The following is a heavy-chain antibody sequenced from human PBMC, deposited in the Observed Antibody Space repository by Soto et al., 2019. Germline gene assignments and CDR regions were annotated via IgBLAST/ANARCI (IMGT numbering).Heavy chain of an antibody. Sequence: SETLSLTCTVSGGSISSSSYYWGWIRQPPGKGLEWIGSIYYSGSTYYNPSLKSRVTISVDTSKNQFSLKLSSVTAADTAVYYCARRSAVGGFLDYWGQGTLVTVSS. D-gene: IGHD5-12*01. J-gene: IGHJ4*02. CDR2: IYYSGST. CDR1: GGSISSSSYY. CDR3: ARRSAVGGFLDY. V-gene: IGHV4-39*01.